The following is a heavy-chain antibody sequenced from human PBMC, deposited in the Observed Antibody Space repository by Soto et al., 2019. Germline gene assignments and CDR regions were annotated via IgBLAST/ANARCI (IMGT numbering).Heavy chain of an antibody. CDR1: GFIFSNTW. CDR3: TADIPNISANYGMDV. D-gene: IGHD6-25*01. CDR2: IKTKIEGGTT. J-gene: IGHJ6*02. V-gene: IGHV3-15*07. Sequence: EEQLVESGGDLVEPGGSLRLSCAASGFIFSNTWINWVRQAPGKGLEWVGRIKTKIEGGTTNYAAPVKGRFTVSGDDSKNTVYLHMNSLRTEDTAVYYCTADIPNISANYGMDVWGQGTTVTVSS.